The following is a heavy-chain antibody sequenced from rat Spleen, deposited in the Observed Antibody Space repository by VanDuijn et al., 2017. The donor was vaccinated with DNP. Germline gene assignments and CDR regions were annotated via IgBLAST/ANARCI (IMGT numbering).Heavy chain of an antibody. CDR2: ISYDGGST. CDR3: ARDEDYSGYIYGFAY. Sequence: EVQLVESGGGLVQPGRSLKLSCAASGFTFSDYDMAWVRQAPTKGLEWVASISYDGGSTYYRDSVKGRFIILRDEAKNTQYLQMDSLRPEDTGTYYCARDEDYSGYIYGFAYWGQGTLVTVSS. D-gene: IGHD1-2*01. CDR1: GFTFSDYD. V-gene: IGHV5-20*01. J-gene: IGHJ3*01.